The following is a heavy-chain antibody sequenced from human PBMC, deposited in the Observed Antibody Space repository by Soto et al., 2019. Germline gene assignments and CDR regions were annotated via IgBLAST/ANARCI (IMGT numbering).Heavy chain of an antibody. CDR2: ISASGGTT. V-gene: IGHV3-23*01. CDR1: GFTFSDYA. CDR3: AKDRKSGSGWYWDY. J-gene: IGHJ4*02. D-gene: IGHD6-19*01. Sequence: EVQLLESGGGLVQPGGSLRLYCAASGFTFSDYAMSWVRQAPGKGLEWVSAISASGGTTYYADSVRGRFTISRDNSKNTLYLQMNSLRAEDTVVYYCAKDRKSGSGWYWDYWGQGTLVTVSS.